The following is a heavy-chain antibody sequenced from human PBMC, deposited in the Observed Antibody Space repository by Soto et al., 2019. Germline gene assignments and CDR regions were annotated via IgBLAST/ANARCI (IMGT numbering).Heavy chain of an antibody. J-gene: IGHJ5*02. Sequence: TLSLTCTVSGGSISSGDYYWSWIRQPPGKGLEWIGYIYYSGSTYYNPSLKSRVTISVDTSKNQFSLKLSSVTAADTAVYYCARQVPAAIRLGWFDPWGQGTLVTVSS. V-gene: IGHV4-30-4*01. CDR3: ARQVPAAIRLGWFDP. CDR1: GGSISSGDYY. D-gene: IGHD2-2*02. CDR2: IYYSGST.